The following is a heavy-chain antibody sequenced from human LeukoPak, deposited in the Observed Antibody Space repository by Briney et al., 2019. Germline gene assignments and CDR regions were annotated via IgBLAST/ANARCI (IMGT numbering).Heavy chain of an antibody. CDR1: GFTFSNFA. Sequence: GGSLRLSCAASGFTFSNFAMSWVRQAPGKGLEWVSTISDDGGATYYADSVRDRFTISRDNSKNTLYLQTNTLRAEDTALYYCAKVGAKESYYHYWGQGTLVTVSS. D-gene: IGHD3-10*01. V-gene: IGHV3-23*01. CDR2: ISDDGGAT. J-gene: IGHJ4*02. CDR3: AKVGAKESYYHY.